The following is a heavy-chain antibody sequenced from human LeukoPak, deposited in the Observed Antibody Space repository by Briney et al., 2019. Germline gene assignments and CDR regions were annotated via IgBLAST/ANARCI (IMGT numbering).Heavy chain of an antibody. CDR2: ISSSGTAI. V-gene: IGHV3-48*03. Sequence: PGGSLRLSCAASGFTFSSYEMNWVRQAPGKGLEWVSYISSSGTAIYYADSVKGRFTISRDNAKNSLYLQMNSLRAEDTAVYYCARDLYYYDSSGYYYPGGSDYWGQGTLVTVSS. J-gene: IGHJ4*02. CDR1: GFTFSSYE. D-gene: IGHD3-22*01. CDR3: ARDLYYYDSSGYYYPGGSDY.